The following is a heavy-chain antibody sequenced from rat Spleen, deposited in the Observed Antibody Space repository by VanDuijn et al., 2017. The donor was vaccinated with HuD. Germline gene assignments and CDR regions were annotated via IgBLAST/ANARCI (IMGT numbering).Heavy chain of an antibody. Sequence: QVQLKESGPGLVQPSQTLSLTCTVSGFSLTNYHVSWIRQPPGKGLEWMGVTWTGGNTAYNSLLKSRLSISRDTSKSQVFLKMSSLQTEDTATYYCARDGGFDYWGQGVMVTVSS. CDR3: ARDGGFDY. V-gene: IGHV2-43*01. CDR1: GFSLTNYH. J-gene: IGHJ2*01. CDR2: TWTGGNT.